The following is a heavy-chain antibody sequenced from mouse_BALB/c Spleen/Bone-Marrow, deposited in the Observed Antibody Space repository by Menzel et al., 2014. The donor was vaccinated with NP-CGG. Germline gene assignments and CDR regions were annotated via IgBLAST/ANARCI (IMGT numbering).Heavy chain of an antibody. J-gene: IGHJ3*01. CDR3: VHFGFAY. Sequence: QVQLQQSGAELVRPGASVKLSCKASGNTFTNYWMSWVKQRPEQGLEWIGRIGPDDSETHYNQKFKDKAILTVDKSSSTAYMQLSSLTSEDSAVYYCVHFGFAYWGQGTLVTVSA. CDR1: GNTFTNYW. V-gene: IGHV1-52*01. CDR2: IGPDDSET.